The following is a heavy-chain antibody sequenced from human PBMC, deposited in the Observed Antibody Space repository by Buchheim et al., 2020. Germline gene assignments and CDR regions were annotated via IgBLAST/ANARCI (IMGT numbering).Heavy chain of an antibody. CDR3: ARVHRGGDDYVWGSYFF. V-gene: IGHV3-48*01. CDR1: GFTFSNYS. Sequence: EVQLVESGGGLVQPGGSLRLSCAASGFTFSNYSMNWVRQAPGKGLEWVSYITSSSSTIYFADSVRGRFTISRANAKNSLYLQMNSLRAEDTAVYYCARVHRGGDDYVWGSYFFWGQGIL. D-gene: IGHD3-16*01. CDR2: ITSSSSTI. J-gene: IGHJ4*02.